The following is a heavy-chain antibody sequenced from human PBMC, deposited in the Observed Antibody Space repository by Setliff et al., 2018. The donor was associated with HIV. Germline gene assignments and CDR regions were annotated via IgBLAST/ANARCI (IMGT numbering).Heavy chain of an antibody. Sequence: SETLSLTCAVYGGSFSGYYGGWIRQPAGKGLEWIGHIYTSGSTNYNPALKSRVTISVDTSKTQFSLRLNSLTATDTALYDCARASVGATGLYAFDILGQGTVVTVSS. CDR1: GGSFSGYY. CDR2: IYTSGST. J-gene: IGHJ3*02. CDR3: ARASVGATGLYAFDI. V-gene: IGHV4-4*09. D-gene: IGHD1-26*01.